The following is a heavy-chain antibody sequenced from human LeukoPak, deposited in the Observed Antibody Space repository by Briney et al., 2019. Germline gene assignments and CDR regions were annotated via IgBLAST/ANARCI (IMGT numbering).Heavy chain of an antibody. Sequence: GGSLRLSCAASGFTFNTYTMHWVRQAPGKGLEYVSAITSNGRSTYYANSVKGRFTISRDNSKNSLYLQMNSLRAEDTAVYYCAKGGGASYYWGQGTLVTVSS. J-gene: IGHJ4*02. D-gene: IGHD3-16*01. CDR1: GFTFNTYT. V-gene: IGHV3-64*01. CDR2: ITSNGRST. CDR3: AKGGGASYY.